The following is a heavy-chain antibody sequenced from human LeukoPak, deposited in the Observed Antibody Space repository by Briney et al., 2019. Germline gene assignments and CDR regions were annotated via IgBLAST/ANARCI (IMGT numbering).Heavy chain of an antibody. J-gene: IGHJ4*02. CDR2: IYTSGST. D-gene: IGHD2-15*01. Sequence: SETLSLTCSVSGGSISSYYWSWIRQPAGKGLEWIGLIYTSGSTNYNPSLKSRVTMSVDTSKNRFSLKLTSVTAADTAVYYCARGSSGYFDYWGQGTLVTVSS. CDR1: GGSISSYY. V-gene: IGHV4-4*07. CDR3: ARGSSGYFDY.